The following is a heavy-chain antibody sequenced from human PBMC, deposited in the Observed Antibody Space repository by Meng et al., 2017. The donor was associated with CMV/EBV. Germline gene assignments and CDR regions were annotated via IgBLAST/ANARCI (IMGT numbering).Heavy chain of an antibody. CDR3: ASVQGLGVS. CDR1: GGSISSGSYY. J-gene: IGHJ4*02. V-gene: IGHV4-61*02. Sequence: VQMQESGRGFVKHSQTLSLTCTVSGGSISSGSYYWSWIRQPAGKGLEWIGRIYTSGSTNYNPSLKSRVTISVDTSKNQFSLKLSSVTAADTAVYYCASVQGLGVSWGQGTLVTVSS. CDR2: IYTSGST. D-gene: IGHD3-10*01.